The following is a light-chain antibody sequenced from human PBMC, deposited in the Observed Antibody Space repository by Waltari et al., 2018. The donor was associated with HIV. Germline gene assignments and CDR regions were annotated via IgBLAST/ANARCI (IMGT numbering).Light chain of an antibody. CDR3: QSAHNSDVI. CDR2: QDT. Sequence: SYELTQTPSVSVPPGQPAKNSCSGDPLPSNYVYWYQQKAGQAPVMIIFQDTKRPSDIPARFSASSAGTTATLTISGVQAEDEADYFCQSAHNSDVIFGGGTKLTVL. J-gene: IGLJ2*01. CDR1: PLPSNY. V-gene: IGLV3-25*03.